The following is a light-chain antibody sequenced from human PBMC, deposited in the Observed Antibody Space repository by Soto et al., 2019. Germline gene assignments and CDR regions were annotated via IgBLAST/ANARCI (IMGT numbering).Light chain of an antibody. J-gene: IGKJ1*01. CDR1: QSVGSN. V-gene: IGKV3-15*01. CDR2: GTS. Sequence: SRASQSVGSNLVQNQQKPGQAPRLLIYGTSTRATGIPVRFSGSGSGTEFTLTISSLQSEDFPLHYCQQYINRLQGWTFGQGTKVEIK. CDR3: QQYINRLQGWT.